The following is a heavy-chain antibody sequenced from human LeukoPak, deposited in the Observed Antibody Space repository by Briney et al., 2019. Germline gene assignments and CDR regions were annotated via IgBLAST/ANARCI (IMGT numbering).Heavy chain of an antibody. Sequence: PSQTLSLTCTVSGGSISSGSYYWSWIRQPAGKGLEWIGRIYTSGSTNYNPSLKSRVTISVDTSKNQLSLKLTSVTAADTAIYYCTREEAMGGDFDSWGQGTLVTVSP. CDR2: IYTSGST. J-gene: IGHJ4*02. V-gene: IGHV4-61*02. CDR1: GGSISSGSYY. D-gene: IGHD1-26*01. CDR3: TREEAMGGDFDS.